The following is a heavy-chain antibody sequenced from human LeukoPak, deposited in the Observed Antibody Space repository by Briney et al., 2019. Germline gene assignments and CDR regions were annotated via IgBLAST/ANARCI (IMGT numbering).Heavy chain of an antibody. J-gene: IGHJ6*02. CDR2: IYYRGST. CDR1: GASFSSGGFS. D-gene: IGHD3-22*01. Sequence: SQTLSLTCTVSGASFSSGGFSWSWIRQPPEKGLEWSGNIYYRGSTYYNPSLKSRLTLSIDMSKNQFSLRVSSVAAADTALYYCARVVLHYYLGLDFWGQGTTVTVSS. V-gene: IGHV4-31*03. CDR3: ARVVLHYYLGLDF.